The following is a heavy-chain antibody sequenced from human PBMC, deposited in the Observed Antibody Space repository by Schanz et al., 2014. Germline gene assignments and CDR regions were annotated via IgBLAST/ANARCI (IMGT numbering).Heavy chain of an antibody. CDR3: ARDRRNADLDY. Sequence: EVQLVESGGGLVKPGGSLRLSCAASEFTFSNYWMHWVRQAPGKGLVWVSRINGDGSRTAYADSVKGRFTISRDNAKNTLYLQMNSLRAEDTALYYCARDRRNADLDYWGQGTLVTVSS. CDR2: INGDGSRT. J-gene: IGHJ4*02. D-gene: IGHD1-1*01. CDR1: EFTFSNYW. V-gene: IGHV3-74*01.